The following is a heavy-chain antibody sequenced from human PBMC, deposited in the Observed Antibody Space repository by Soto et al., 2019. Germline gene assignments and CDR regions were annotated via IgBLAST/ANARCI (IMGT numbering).Heavy chain of an antibody. CDR2: TYYRSKWKT. CDR1: GDSVSSNSAA. Sequence: SQTLSLPCVISGDSVSSNSAAWNWVRQSPSRGLEWLGRTYYRSKWKTDYAVSVRGRITTNPDTSKNQFSLQLNSVTPGDTAVYYCARGDVIDIWGRGTMVTVSS. V-gene: IGHV6-1*01. J-gene: IGHJ3*02. CDR3: ARGDVIDI.